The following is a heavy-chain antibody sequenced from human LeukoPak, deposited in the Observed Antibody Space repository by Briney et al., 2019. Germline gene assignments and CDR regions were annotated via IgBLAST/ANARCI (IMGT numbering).Heavy chain of an antibody. CDR3: AREQVITTAFDI. J-gene: IGHJ3*02. Sequence: ASVKVSCKASGYTFTSYDINWVRQATGQGLEWMGWMNPNSGNTGYAQKFQGRVTTTRNTSISTAYMELSSLRSEDTAVYYCAREQVITTAFDIWGQGTMVTVSS. CDR1: GYTFTSYD. D-gene: IGHD3-22*01. V-gene: IGHV1-8*01. CDR2: MNPNSGNT.